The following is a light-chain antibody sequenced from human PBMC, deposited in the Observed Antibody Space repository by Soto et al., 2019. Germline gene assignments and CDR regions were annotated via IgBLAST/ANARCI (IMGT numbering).Light chain of an antibody. CDR2: KAS. CDR1: QNIARF. V-gene: IGKV1-39*01. Sequence: DIQMTQSPSSMSASVGDKLTITCRASQNIARFLNWYQQRPGSAPRLLIYKASTLQIGVPSRFSGSESGTDFTLTITNLQPEDFATYFCQQTYATPQTFGQGTKV. CDR3: QQTYATPQT. J-gene: IGKJ1*01.